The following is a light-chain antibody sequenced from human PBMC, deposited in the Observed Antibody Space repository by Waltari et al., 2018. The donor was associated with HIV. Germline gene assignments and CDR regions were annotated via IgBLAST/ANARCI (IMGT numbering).Light chain of an antibody. CDR3: QAWDTSGVV. J-gene: IGLJ2*01. Sequence: SSELIQPPSMSVSPGQTASITCSGDKLGNKYASWYQQRPGQSPVLVMYQDNKRPSDIPERFSGSYSGDTATLTISGTQALDEADYYCQAWDTSGVVFGGGTKLTVL. CDR2: QDN. CDR1: KLGNKY. V-gene: IGLV3-1*01.